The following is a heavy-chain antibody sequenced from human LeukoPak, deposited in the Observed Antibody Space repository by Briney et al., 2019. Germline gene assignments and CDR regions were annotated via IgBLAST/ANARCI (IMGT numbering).Heavy chain of an antibody. CDR3: AREAIGWFDP. Sequence: SETLSLTCVVYGESFSGYYWTWIRQPPGKGLEWIGEIIDTGSTKYNSSLKSRVTISVDTSKNQFSLKLSSVTAADTAVYYCAREAIGWFDPWGQGTLVTVSS. D-gene: IGHD5-18*01. V-gene: IGHV4-34*12. CDR1: GESFSGYY. CDR2: IIDTGST. J-gene: IGHJ5*02.